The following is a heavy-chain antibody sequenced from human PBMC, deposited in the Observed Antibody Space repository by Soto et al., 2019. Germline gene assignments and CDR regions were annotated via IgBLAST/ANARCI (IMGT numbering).Heavy chain of an antibody. CDR3: ARGTTVDTGNY. Sequence: QVQLVQSGAKVKKPGASVKVSCKASGYTFTSYGISWVRQAPGQGLEWMGWISADNGNTNYAHKFQGKVTMTTDTSTSTVYMERRSRGSEDTAVYYCARGTTVDTGNYWGQGTLVTVSS. CDR1: GYTFTSYG. D-gene: IGHD4-17*01. CDR2: ISADNGNT. V-gene: IGHV1-18*01. J-gene: IGHJ4*02.